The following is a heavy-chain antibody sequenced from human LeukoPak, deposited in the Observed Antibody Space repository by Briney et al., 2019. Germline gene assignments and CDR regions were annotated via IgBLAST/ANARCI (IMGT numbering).Heavy chain of an antibody. V-gene: IGHV4-30-2*01. CDR2: IYHSGST. J-gene: IGHJ4*02. CDR1: GGSISSGGYY. CDR3: ASAMVRGVTHDY. Sequence: NPSETLSLTCTVSGGSISSGGYYWSWIRQPPGKGLEWIGYIYHSGSTYYNPSLKSRVTISVDRSKNQFSLKLSSVTAADTAVYYCASAMVRGVTHDYWGQGTLVTVSS. D-gene: IGHD3-10*01.